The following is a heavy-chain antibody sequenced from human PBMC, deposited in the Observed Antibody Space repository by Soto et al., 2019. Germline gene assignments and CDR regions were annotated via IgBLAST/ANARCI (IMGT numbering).Heavy chain of an antibody. V-gene: IGHV1-3*01. CDR3: ARDYCDHCFGY. CDR1: GYTFTDYG. Sequence: ASVKVSCKASGYTFTDYGLHWLRQAPGQRLEWMGWISRDTDNTKYSQKFQGRVTITKDTSATTAYMELTSLRSEDTAVYYCARDYCDHCFGYWGQGTLVTVSS. J-gene: IGHJ4*02. CDR2: ISRDTDNT. D-gene: IGHD2-21*01.